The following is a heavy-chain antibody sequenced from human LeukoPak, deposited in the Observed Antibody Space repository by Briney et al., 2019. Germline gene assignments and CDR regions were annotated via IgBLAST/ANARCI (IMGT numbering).Heavy chain of an antibody. J-gene: IGHJ6*03. CDR3: ASLYGSGSYYRNHYYYYYMDV. V-gene: IGHV3-21*01. CDR1: GFTVSSNY. CDR2: ISSSSSYI. D-gene: IGHD3-10*01. Sequence: GGSLRLSCAASGFTVSSNYMSWVRQAPGKGLEWVSSISSSSSYIYYADSVKGRFTISRDNAKNSLYLQMNSLRAEDTAVYYCASLYGSGSYYRNHYYYYYMDVWGKGTTVTVSS.